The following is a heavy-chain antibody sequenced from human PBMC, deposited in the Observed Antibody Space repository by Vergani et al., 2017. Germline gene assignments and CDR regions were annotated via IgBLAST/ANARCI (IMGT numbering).Heavy chain of an antibody. D-gene: IGHD6-13*01. J-gene: IGHJ4*02. CDR1: GFTFSSYA. CDR3: ATFAAAGTGEGIDY. Sequence: EVQLLESGGGLVQPGGSLRLSCAASGFTFSSYAMSWVRQAPGKGLEWVSAISGSGGGTYYADSVKGRFTISRDNSKNTLYLQMNSLRAEDTAVYYCATFAAAGTGEGIDYWGQGTLVTVSS. V-gene: IGHV3-23*01. CDR2: ISGSGGGT.